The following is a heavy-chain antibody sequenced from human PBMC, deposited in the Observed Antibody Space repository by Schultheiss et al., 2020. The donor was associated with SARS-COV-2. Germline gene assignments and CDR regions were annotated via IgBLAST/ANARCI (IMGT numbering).Heavy chain of an antibody. Sequence: SETLSLTCTVSGGSISSYYWSWIRQHPGKGLEWIGYIYYSGSTYYNPSLKSRVTISVDTSKNQFSLKLSSVTAADTAVYYCAREYYDILTGSEGGGMDVWGQGTTVTVSS. CDR3: AREYYDILTGSEGGGMDV. CDR1: GGSISSYY. D-gene: IGHD3-9*01. V-gene: IGHV4-59*06. CDR2: IYYSGST. J-gene: IGHJ6*02.